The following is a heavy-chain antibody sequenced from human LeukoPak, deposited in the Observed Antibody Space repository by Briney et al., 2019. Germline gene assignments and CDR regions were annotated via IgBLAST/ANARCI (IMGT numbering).Heavy chain of an antibody. Sequence: GGSLRLSCAASRFTFSSYGMSWVRQAPGKGLEWVSSISGSGGSTYYADSVKGRFTISRDNSKNTLYLQMNSLRDEDTAVYYCAKSSYYDASGYYREYYFDYWGQGTLVTVSS. CDR2: ISGSGGST. J-gene: IGHJ4*02. CDR1: RFTFSSYG. CDR3: AKSSYYDASGYYREYYFDY. V-gene: IGHV3-23*01. D-gene: IGHD3-22*01.